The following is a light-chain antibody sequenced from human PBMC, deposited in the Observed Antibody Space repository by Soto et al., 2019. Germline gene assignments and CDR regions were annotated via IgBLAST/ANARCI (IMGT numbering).Light chain of an antibody. CDR3: MQVLQPPLT. J-gene: IGKJ4*01. V-gene: IGKV2-28*01. CDR2: LCS. CDR1: QSLLHSNGKNY. Sequence: DIVMTQSPLSLPVTPGEPASISCRSSQSLLHSNGKNYLGWFLQKPGQSPQLLIYLCSSRASGVPDRFSGSGSGTDFTLKISRVEAEDVGVYYCMQVLQPPLTFGGGTKVEIK.